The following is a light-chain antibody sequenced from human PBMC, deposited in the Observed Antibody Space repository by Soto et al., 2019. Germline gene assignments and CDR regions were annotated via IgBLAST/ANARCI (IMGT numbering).Light chain of an antibody. CDR3: SSYTSSSTLL. J-gene: IGLJ2*01. V-gene: IGLV2-14*01. CDR2: AVS. CDR1: SSDVGGYNF. Sequence: QSVLTQPASVSGSPGQSITISCTGTSSDVGGYNFVSWYQQHPGKAPKLMIYAVSNRPSGVSNRFSGSKSGNTASLTISGLQAEDEADYYCSSYTSSSTLLFGGGTQLTVL.